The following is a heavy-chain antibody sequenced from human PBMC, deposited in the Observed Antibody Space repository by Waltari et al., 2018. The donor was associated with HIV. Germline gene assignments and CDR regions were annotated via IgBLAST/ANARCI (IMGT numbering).Heavy chain of an antibody. CDR3: ATEGISMVRGVYGMDV. V-gene: IGHV1-24*01. CDR2: IEREDEET. D-gene: IGHD3-10*01. CDR1: GYTLTELS. Sequence: QVQLVQSGAEVKKPGASVEVSCKVSGYTLTELSMHWVRQAPGKGLEWLGGIEREDEETIYAQKFHGRVTRTEETSTDTAYMELRRLRSEDTAVYDCATEGISMVRGVYGMDVWGQGTTVTGSS. J-gene: IGHJ6*02.